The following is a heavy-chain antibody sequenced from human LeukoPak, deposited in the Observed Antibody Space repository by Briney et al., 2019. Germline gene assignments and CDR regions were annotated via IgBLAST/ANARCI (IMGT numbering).Heavy chain of an antibody. CDR1: GYIFTSYA. D-gene: IGHD3-9*01. Sequence: GASVKVSCKTSGYIFTSYAMNWVRQAPGQGLEWMGWINTNTGDPTYGQGFTGRFVFSLDSSVSIAYLQITNLKADDTAVYYCVRDGTSLNLLTGRSDSWGQGTLVAVSS. J-gene: IGHJ5*01. CDR2: INTNTGDP. CDR3: VRDGTSLNLLTGRSDS. V-gene: IGHV7-4-1*04.